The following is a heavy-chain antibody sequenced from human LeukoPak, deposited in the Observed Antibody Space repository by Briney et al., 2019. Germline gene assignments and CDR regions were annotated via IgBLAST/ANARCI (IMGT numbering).Heavy chain of an antibody. D-gene: IGHD1-26*01. V-gene: IGHV1-2*04. CDR1: GYTFTGYY. CDR2: INPNSGGT. CDR3: ARSMWDYYYYGMDV. Sequence: ASVKVSCKASGYTFTGYYMHWVRQAPGQGLEWMGWINPNSGGTNYAQKFQGWVTMTRDTSISTAYMELSRLRSDDTAVYYCARSMWDYYYYGMDVWGQGTTVTVSS. J-gene: IGHJ6*02.